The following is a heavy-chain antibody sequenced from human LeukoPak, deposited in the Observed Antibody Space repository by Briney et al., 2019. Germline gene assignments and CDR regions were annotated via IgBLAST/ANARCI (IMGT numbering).Heavy chain of an antibody. D-gene: IGHD3-16*02. V-gene: IGHV3-30-3*01. J-gene: IGHJ3*02. CDR2: ISYDGSNK. Sequence: GKSLRLSCAASGFTFTSYAMHWVRQAPGKGLEWVAVISYDGSNKYYADSVKGRFTISRDNSKNTLYLQMNSLRAEDTAVYYCARDAPYDYVWGSYRYTPAFDIWGQGTMVTVSS. CDR1: GFTFTSYA. CDR3: ARDAPYDYVWGSYRYTPAFDI.